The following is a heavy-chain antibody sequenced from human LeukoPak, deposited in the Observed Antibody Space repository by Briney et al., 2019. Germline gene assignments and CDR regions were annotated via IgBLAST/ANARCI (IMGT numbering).Heavy chain of an antibody. CDR1: GYTFTDYY. CDR3: AGERGEAFDI. V-gene: IGHV1-2*02. Sequence: ASVKVSCKASGYTFTDYYIHWVRQAPGQGLEWMGWINPNSGGTYYAQTFQDRVTMTRDASINTAYMGLSRLRSDDTAVYYCAGERGEAFDIWGQGTMVTVSS. D-gene: IGHD3-16*01. CDR2: INPNSGGT. J-gene: IGHJ3*02.